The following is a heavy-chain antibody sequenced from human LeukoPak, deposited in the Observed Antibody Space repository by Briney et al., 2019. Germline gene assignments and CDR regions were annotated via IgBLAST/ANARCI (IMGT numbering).Heavy chain of an antibody. CDR1: GFTFSNYA. J-gene: IGHJ3*02. CDR3: ARDRVYYYDSSGSGDAFDI. D-gene: IGHD3-22*01. Sequence: GGSLRLSCAVSGFTFSNYAMSWVRQSPGKGLEWVSTISDRGSSTYYADSVKGRLTISRDNSKNTLYLQMSSLRAEDTGVFYCARDRVYYYDSSGSGDAFDIWGQGTMVTVSS. V-gene: IGHV3-23*01. CDR2: ISDRGSST.